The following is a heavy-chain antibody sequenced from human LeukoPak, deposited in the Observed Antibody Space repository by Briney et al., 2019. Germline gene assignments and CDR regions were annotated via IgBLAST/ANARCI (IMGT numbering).Heavy chain of an antibody. CDR2: IYFDGHTQ. D-gene: IGHD6-19*01. CDR3: AREWGRIAVAGGPGY. V-gene: IGHV3-30*12. CDR1: GFIFSTYG. Sequence: GGSLRLSCAASGFIFSTYGIHWVRQAPGKGLEWVAVIYFDGHTQYYAGSVKGRFTVSRDNSKNTVSLQMSSLRVEDTAVYYCAREWGRIAVAGGPGYWGQGALVTVSS. J-gene: IGHJ4*02.